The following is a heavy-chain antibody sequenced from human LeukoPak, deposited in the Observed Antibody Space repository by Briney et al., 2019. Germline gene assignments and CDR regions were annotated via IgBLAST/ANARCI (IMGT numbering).Heavy chain of an antibody. CDR2: ISYDGSNK. Sequence: PGRSLRLSCAASGVTFSSYAMHWVRQAPGKGLEWVAVISYDGSNKYYADSVSGRFTISRDNSKNTLYQQMNSLRAEDTAEYYGARVVGEKQWLVRYYYYGMDVWGQGTTVTVS. D-gene: IGHD6-19*01. CDR1: GVTFSSYA. J-gene: IGHJ6*02. CDR3: ARVVGEKQWLVRYYYYGMDV. V-gene: IGHV3-30*04.